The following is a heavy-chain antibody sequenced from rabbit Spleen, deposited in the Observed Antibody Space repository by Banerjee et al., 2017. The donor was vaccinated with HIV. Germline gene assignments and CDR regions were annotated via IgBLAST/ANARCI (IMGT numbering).Heavy chain of an antibody. Sequence: QLVESGGGLVQPEGSLKLSCKASGFDFTSYYMSWVRQAPGKGLEWIGYIDPVFGSAYYASWVNGRFSISRENTQNTVSLQLNSLTAADTATYFCARGGGLWGPGTLVTVS. J-gene: IGHJ6*01. CDR2: IDPVFGSA. V-gene: IGHV1S7*01. CDR1: GFDFTSYY. CDR3: ARGGGL.